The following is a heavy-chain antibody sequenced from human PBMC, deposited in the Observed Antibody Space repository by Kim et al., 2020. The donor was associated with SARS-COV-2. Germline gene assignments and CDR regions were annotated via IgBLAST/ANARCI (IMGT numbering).Heavy chain of an antibody. D-gene: IGHD3-10*01. J-gene: IGHJ4*02. CDR2: INPNSGGT. Sequence: ASVKVSCKASGYTFTGYYMHWVRQAPGQGLEWMGWINPNSGGTNYAQKFQGRVTMTRDTSISTAYMELGGLTSDDTAVYYCATDAGRSPLYYFDYWGQGTLVTVSS. V-gene: IGHV1-2*02. CDR3: ATDAGRSPLYYFDY. CDR1: GYTFTGYY.